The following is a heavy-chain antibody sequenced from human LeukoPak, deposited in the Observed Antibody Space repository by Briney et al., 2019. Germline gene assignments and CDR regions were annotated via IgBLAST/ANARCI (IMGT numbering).Heavy chain of an antibody. D-gene: IGHD3-10*01. CDR1: GFNFRNAW. V-gene: IGHV3-9*01. CDR2: ISWNSGSI. Sequence: PGGSLRLSCAASGFNFRNAWMNWVRQAPGKGLVWVSGISWNSGSIGYADSVKGRFTISRDNAKNSLYLQMNSLRAEDTALYYCAKDIGDHYYGSGSYYHTIFDYWGQGTLVTVSS. J-gene: IGHJ4*02. CDR3: AKDIGDHYYGSGSYYHTIFDY.